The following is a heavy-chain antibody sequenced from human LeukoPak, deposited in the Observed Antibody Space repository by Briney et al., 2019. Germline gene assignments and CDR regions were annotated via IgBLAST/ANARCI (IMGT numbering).Heavy chain of an antibody. CDR1: GGTFSSYA. V-gene: IGHV1-69*05. Sequence: SVKVSFTASGGTFSSYAISWVRQAPGQGLEWMGGIIPIFGTANYAQKFQGRVTITTDESTSTAYMELSSLRSEDTAVYYCAGWALAAPFDPWGQGTLVTVSS. CDR2: IIPIFGTA. J-gene: IGHJ5*02. CDR3: AGWALAAPFDP. D-gene: IGHD1-1*01.